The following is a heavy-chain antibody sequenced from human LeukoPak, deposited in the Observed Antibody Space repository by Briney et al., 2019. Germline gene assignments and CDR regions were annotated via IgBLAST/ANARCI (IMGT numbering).Heavy chain of an antibody. CDR3: AREARGSELVGAALYYYYYGMDV. CDR1: GFTFSSYA. V-gene: IGHV3-48*01. Sequence: PGGSLRLSCAATGFTFSSYAMSWVRQAPGKGLEWVSYISSSSSTIYYADSVKGRFTTSRDNAKNSLYLQMNSLRAEDTAVYYCAREARGSELVGAALYYYYYGMDVWGQGTTVTVSS. J-gene: IGHJ6*02. D-gene: IGHD1-26*01. CDR2: ISSSSSTI.